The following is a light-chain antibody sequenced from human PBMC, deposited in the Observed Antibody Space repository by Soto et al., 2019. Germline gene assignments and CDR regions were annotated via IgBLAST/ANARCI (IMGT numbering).Light chain of an antibody. V-gene: IGKV1-5*03. J-gene: IGKJ1*01. CDR2: EVS. Sequence: DIRMTQSPSALSASVGDRVTITCRASQSVSNWLAWDRQKPGEAPKLLIYEVSTLERGVPSRFSGSGSGTEFTLTISSLQPDDFATFYCQQYDTYSRTFGQGTKVEVK. CDR3: QQYDTYSRT. CDR1: QSVSNW.